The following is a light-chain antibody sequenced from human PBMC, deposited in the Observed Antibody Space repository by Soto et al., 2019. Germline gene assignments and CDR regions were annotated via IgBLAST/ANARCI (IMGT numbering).Light chain of an antibody. CDR2: DVS. V-gene: IGLV2-11*01. CDR1: SSDVGGYNY. J-gene: IGLJ2*01. Sequence: QSALTQPRSVSGSPGQSVTISCTGTSSDVGGYNYVSWYQQHPGKAPKLMIYDVSKRPSGVPDRFSGSKSGTTASLTISWLPAEDEADYYCCSYAGSFVVFGGGTKLTVL. CDR3: CSYAGSFVV.